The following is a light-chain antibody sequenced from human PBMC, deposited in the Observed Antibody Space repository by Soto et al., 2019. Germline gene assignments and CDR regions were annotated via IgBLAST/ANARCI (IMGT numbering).Light chain of an antibody. CDR1: QSVSRY. Sequence: EVVLPQSPAALSSSPGERVTLSCRASQSVSRYLAWYQQRPGQAPPLLILDAFNRATGIPARFSASGSGTDVTLTISSLESEDSAVYYCEQRGDCPIPFGQGTRLDI. V-gene: IGKV3-11*01. CDR3: EQRGDCPIP. J-gene: IGKJ5*01. CDR2: DAF.